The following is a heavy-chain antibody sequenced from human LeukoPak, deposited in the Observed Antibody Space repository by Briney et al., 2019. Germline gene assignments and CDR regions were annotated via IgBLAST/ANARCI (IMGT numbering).Heavy chain of an antibody. CDR3: ASTNYYDSSGYYNWFDP. Sequence: SETLSLTCAVSGGSISSGGYSWSWIRQPPGKGLEWIGYIYHSGSTYYNPSLKSRVTISVDKSKNQFSLKLSSVTAADTAVYYCASTNYYDSSGYYNWFDPWGQGTLVTVSS. J-gene: IGHJ5*02. V-gene: IGHV4-30-2*01. CDR2: IYHSGST. CDR1: GGSISSGGYS. D-gene: IGHD3-22*01.